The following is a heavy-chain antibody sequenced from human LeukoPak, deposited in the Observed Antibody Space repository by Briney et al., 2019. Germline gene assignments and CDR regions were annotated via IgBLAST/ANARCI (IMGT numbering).Heavy chain of an antibody. CDR1: GYTFTSYG. CDR2: ISAYNGNT. Sequence: GASVKVSCKASGYTFTSYGISWVRQAPGQGLEWMGWISAYNGNTNYAQKLQGRVTMTTDTSTSTAYMELRSLRSDDTAVYYCAGYSFTRYYDFWSGYPAIDYWGQGTLVTVSS. D-gene: IGHD3-3*01. V-gene: IGHV1-18*01. J-gene: IGHJ4*02. CDR3: AGYSFTRYYDFWSGYPAIDY.